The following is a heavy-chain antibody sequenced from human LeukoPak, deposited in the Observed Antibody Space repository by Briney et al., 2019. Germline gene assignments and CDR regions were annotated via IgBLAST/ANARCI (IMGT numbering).Heavy chain of an antibody. D-gene: IGHD6-13*01. J-gene: IGHJ3*02. V-gene: IGHV7-4-1*02. CDR1: GYTFTSYA. CDR2: INTNTGNP. CDR3: ASTRQQLPPDAFDI. Sequence: GASVKVSCKAPGYTFTSYAMNWVRQAPGQGLEWMGWINTNTGNPTYAQGFTGRFVFSLDTSVSTAYLQISSLKAEDTAVYYCASTRQQLPPDAFDIWGQGTMVTVSS.